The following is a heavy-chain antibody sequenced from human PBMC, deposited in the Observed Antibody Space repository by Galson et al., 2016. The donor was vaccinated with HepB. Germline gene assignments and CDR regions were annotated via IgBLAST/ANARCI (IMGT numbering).Heavy chain of an antibody. CDR3: ARQGAIGYCYGR. CDR2: IFHSGST. V-gene: IGHV4-4*02. Sequence: LSLTCTVSGDSITSGNWWTWVRQAPGKGLEWIGEIFHSGSTKYNPSLERRITISVDKSRNQVSLKLDSVTAADTAVYYCARQGAIGYCYGRWGQGTLVTVSS. J-gene: IGHJ4*02. D-gene: IGHD5-18*01. CDR1: GDSITSGNW.